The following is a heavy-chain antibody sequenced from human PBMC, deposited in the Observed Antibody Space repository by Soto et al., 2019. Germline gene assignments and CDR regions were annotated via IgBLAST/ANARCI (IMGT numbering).Heavy chain of an antibody. Sequence: QVQLVQSGAEVKKPGASVKVSCKASGYTFTSYYMHWVRQAPGQGLEWMGIINPSGGSTSYAQKFQGRVTMTRDTSTSTVYMELSSLRSEDTAEYYCATGLIVAISAFDIWGQGTMVTVSS. CDR3: ATGLIVAISAFDI. D-gene: IGHD5-12*01. J-gene: IGHJ3*02. V-gene: IGHV1-46*01. CDR2: INPSGGST. CDR1: GYTFTSYY.